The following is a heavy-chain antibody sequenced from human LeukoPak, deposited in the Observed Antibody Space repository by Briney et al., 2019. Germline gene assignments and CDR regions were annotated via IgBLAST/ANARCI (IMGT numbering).Heavy chain of an antibody. CDR1: GYSFTSYW. CDR3: ARHSSAAQKAFDI. V-gene: IGHV5-51*01. D-gene: IGHD3-10*01. J-gene: IGHJ3*02. Sequence: GESLKISCKASGYSFTSYWIDWVRQMPGKGLEWVGSTYPYDSNTRYSPSFQGQVTISADKTISTAYLQWSSLKASDTAMYYCARHSSAAQKAFDIWGQGTMVTVSS. CDR2: TYPYDSNT.